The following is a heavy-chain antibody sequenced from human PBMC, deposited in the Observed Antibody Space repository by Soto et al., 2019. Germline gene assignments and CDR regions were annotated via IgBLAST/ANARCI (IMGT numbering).Heavy chain of an antibody. V-gene: IGHV4-34*01. Sequence: SETLSLTCAVYGGSFSGYYWSWIRQPPGKGLEWIGEINHSGSTNYNPSLKSRVTISVDTSKNQFSLKLSSVTAADTAVYYCARRLGYCSSTSCYGWGYYYYYMEVWGKGTTVTVS. D-gene: IGHD2-2*01. CDR3: ARRLGYCSSTSCYGWGYYYYYMEV. J-gene: IGHJ6*03. CDR2: INHSGST. CDR1: GGSFSGYY.